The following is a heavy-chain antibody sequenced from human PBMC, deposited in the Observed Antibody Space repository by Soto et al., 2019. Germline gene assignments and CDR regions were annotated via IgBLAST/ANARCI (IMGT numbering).Heavy chain of an antibody. CDR2: LNGRATEN. Sequence: EVQLLEYGGGLVRPGGSLRLSCVISGCTFRSYAMTWFSQAPGRGLEWVSTLNGRATENNHADSVRGRFTISRDNTKSTLYLQMNSLSAEDSAIYYCAKGYSDSSWSHLDFWGQGTLVTVSS. J-gene: IGHJ1*01. CDR1: GCTFRSYA. V-gene: IGHV3-23*01. CDR3: AKGYSDSSWSHLDF. D-gene: IGHD6-13*01.